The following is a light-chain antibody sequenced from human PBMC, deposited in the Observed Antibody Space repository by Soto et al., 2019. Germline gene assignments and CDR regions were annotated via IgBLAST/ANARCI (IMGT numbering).Light chain of an antibody. J-gene: IGLJ2*01. Sequence: QSALTQPRSVSGSPGQSVTISCTGTSSDVGGYNHVSWYQQHPGKAPKLMIYDVSKRPSGVPDRFPGSKSGHTASLTISGLQAEDEADYYCCSYVGRFVVFGGGTKLTVL. V-gene: IGLV2-11*01. CDR1: SSDVGGYNH. CDR2: DVS. CDR3: CSYVGRFVV.